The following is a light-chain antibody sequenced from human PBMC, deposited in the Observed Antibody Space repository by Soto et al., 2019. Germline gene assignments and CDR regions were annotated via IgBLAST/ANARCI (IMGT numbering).Light chain of an antibody. Sequence: EIVMTQSPATLSVSPGERATLSCRASQSVSSNLAWYQQKPGQAPRLLFYGASTRATGIPARFSGSGSGTEFTLTISSLQSEDFAVYCCQQYSNWPPTWTFGQGTKVEIK. CDR3: QQYSNWPPTWT. J-gene: IGKJ1*01. V-gene: IGKV3-15*01. CDR1: QSVSSN. CDR2: GAS.